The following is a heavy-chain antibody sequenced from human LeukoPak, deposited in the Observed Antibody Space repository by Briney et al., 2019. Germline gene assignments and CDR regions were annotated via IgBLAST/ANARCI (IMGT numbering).Heavy chain of an antibody. V-gene: IGHV3-21*06. CDR1: GFTFNTYS. Sequence: GGSLRLSCAASGFTFNTYSMTWVRQAPGKGLGWVSSTSGDSNYKYYADSVRGRFTISRDNAKNSLYLQMNSLGAEDTAVYYCAKEMSAAIDSWGQGTLVTVSS. J-gene: IGHJ4*02. D-gene: IGHD6-13*01. CDR2: TSGDSNYK. CDR3: AKEMSAAIDS.